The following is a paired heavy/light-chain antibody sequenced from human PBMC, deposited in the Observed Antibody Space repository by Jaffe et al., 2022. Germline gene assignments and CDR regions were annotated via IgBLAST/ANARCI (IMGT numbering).Heavy chain of an antibody. D-gene: IGHD2-15*01. CDR2: IIPIFGTA. J-gene: IGHJ6*03. CDR1: GGTFSSYA. V-gene: IGHV1-69*01. CDR3: ARGGTDRGYCSGGSCYSVLGYMDV. Sequence: QVQLVQSGAEVKKPGSSVKVSCKASGGTFSSYAISWVRQAPGQGLEWMGGIIPIFGTANYAQKFQGRVTITADESTSTAYMELSSLRSEDTAVYYCARGGTDRGYCSGGSCYSVLGYMDVWGKGTTVTVSS.
Light chain of an antibody. CDR3: QQYYSTLSYT. V-gene: IGKV4-1*01. CDR2: WAS. CDR1: QSVLYSSNNKNY. J-gene: IGKJ2*01. Sequence: DIVMTQSPDSLAVSLGERATINCKSSQSVLYSSNNKNYLAWYQQKPGQPPKLLIYWASTRESGVPDRFSGSGSGTDFTLTISSLQAEDVAVYYCQQYYSTLSYTFGQGTKLEIK.